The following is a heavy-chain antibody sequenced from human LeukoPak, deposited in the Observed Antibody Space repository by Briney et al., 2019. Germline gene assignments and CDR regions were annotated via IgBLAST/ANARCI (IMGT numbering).Heavy chain of an antibody. D-gene: IGHD2-2*01. J-gene: IGHJ3*02. CDR1: GFTFSSYW. CDR2: IKQDGSEK. CDR3: ARGLHCSSTSCYPPDAFDI. Sequence: GGSLRLSCAASGFTFSSYWMSWVRQAPGKGLEWVANIKQDGSEKYYVDSVKGRFTISRDNAKNSLYLQMNSLRAEDTAVYYCARGLHCSSTSCYPPDAFDIWGQGTMVTVSS. V-gene: IGHV3-7*01.